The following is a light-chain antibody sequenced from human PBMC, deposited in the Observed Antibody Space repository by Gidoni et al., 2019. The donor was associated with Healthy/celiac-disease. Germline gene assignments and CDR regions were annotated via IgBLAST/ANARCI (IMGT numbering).Light chain of an antibody. Sequence: ERVVPQSPGTLCLSPGERATLSCRASQSVSGSYLAWSQQKPGQAPSILIYGPSSRATGIPDRFSGRGSRTDFLPTLSRLEPEDFAVYYCQYYGSSPPVTFGPGTKVDIK. CDR1: QSVSGSY. J-gene: IGKJ3*01. CDR2: GPS. V-gene: IGKV3-20*01. CDR3: QYYGSSPPVT.